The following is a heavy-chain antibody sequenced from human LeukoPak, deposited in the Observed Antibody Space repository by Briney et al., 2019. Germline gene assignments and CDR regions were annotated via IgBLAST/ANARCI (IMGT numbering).Heavy chain of an antibody. CDR1: GYTFTSHD. D-gene: IGHD5-18*01. CDR2: MNPNSGNT. V-gene: IGHV1-8*01. Sequence: ASVKVSCKASGYTFTSHDINWVRQATGQGLEWMGWMNPNSGNTGYAQKFQGRVTMTRNTSISTAYMKLSSLRSEDTAVYYCARPFVDTAPDAFDIWGQGTMVTVSS. J-gene: IGHJ3*02. CDR3: ARPFVDTAPDAFDI.